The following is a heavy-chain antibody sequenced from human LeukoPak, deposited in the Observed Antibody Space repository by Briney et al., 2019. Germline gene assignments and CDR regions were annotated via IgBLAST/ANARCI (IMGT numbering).Heavy chain of an antibody. Sequence: ASVKVSCKASGYTFSSHYMHWVRQAPGQGLEWMGWMNPNSGDTGYAQKFQGRVTMTRNTSISTAYMELSSLRSEDTAVYYCATRIIAVAGRDYFDYWGQGTLVTVSS. J-gene: IGHJ4*02. CDR2: MNPNSGDT. CDR3: ATRIIAVAGRDYFDY. D-gene: IGHD6-19*01. CDR1: GYTFSSHY. V-gene: IGHV1-8*02.